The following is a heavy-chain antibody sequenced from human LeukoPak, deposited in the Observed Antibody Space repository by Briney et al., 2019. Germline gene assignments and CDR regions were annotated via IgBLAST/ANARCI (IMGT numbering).Heavy chain of an antibody. J-gene: IGHJ4*02. CDR1: GFTFSSYG. D-gene: IGHD4-17*01. Sequence: GGSLRLSCAASGFTFSSYGMHWVRQAPGKGLEWVAFIRYDGSNKYYADSVKGRFTISRDNSKNTLYLQMNSLRAEDTAVYYCAREERGSGTTVTRRLRYFDYWGQGTLVTVSS. V-gene: IGHV3-30*02. CDR3: AREERGSGTTVTRRLRYFDY. CDR2: IRYDGSNK.